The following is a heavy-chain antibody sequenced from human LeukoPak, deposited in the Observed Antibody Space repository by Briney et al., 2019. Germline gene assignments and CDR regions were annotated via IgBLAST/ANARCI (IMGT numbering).Heavy chain of an antibody. CDR2: IYTSGST. D-gene: IGHD6-13*01. J-gene: IGHJ6*03. V-gene: IGHV4-4*07. CDR3: ARGRGIAAAGWNTEDYYYMDV. CDR1: GGSISSYY. Sequence: SETLSLTCTVSGGSISSYYWSWIRQPAGKGLEWIGRIYTSGSTNYNPSLKSRVTMSVDTSKNQFSLKLSSVTAADTAVYYCARGRGIAAAGWNTEDYYYMDVWGKGTTVTVSS.